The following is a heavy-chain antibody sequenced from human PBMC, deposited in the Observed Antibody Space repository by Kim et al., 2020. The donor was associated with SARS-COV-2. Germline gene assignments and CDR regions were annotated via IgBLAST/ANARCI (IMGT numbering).Heavy chain of an antibody. CDR3: ARDRHGDYLVDN. Sequence: GGSLRLSCVASGFIFSSYSMNWVRQAPGKGLEWVSYISSDSSTTYYADSVKGRFTISRDNVKKSLYLQMSSLRDEDTAVYYCARDRHGDYLVDNWGQGTLVTVSS. V-gene: IGHV3-48*02. J-gene: IGHJ4*02. CDR2: ISSDSSTT. CDR1: GFIFSSYS. D-gene: IGHD4-17*01.